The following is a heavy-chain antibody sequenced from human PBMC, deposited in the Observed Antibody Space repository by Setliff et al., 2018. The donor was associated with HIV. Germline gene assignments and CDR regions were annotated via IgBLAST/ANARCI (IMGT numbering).Heavy chain of an antibody. CDR3: ASFFVTTVTNQDY. Sequence: NPSETLSLTCAVSGYSITSGYYWGWIRQPPGKGLEWIGNMYDGGTPHYNPSLKSRVTISVDTSKNQFSLKLSSVTAADTAMYYCASFFVTTVTNQDYWGQGTPVTVSS. CDR2: MYDGGTP. CDR1: GYSITSGYY. V-gene: IGHV4-38-2*01. J-gene: IGHJ4*02. D-gene: IGHD4-17*01.